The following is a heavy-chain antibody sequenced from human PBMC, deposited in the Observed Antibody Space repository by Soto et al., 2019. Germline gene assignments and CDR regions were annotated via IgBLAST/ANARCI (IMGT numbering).Heavy chain of an antibody. Sequence: SETLSLTCAVYGGSFSGYYWSWIRQPPGKGLEWIGEINHSGSTNYNPSLKSRVTISVDTSKNQFSLKLSSVTAADTAVYYCARASQLGYCSRMSCYYDYWGQGALVTVSS. CDR2: INHSGST. D-gene: IGHD2-2*01. CDR1: GGSFSGYY. CDR3: ARASQLGYCSRMSCYYDY. J-gene: IGHJ4*02. V-gene: IGHV4-34*01.